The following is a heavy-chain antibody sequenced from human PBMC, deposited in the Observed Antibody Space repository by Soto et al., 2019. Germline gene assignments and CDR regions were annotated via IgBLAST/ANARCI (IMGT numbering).Heavy chain of an antibody. V-gene: IGHV3-23*01. CDR1: AFTLSTSS. J-gene: IGHJ4*02. CDR3: ETRTTVYGGYDY. D-gene: IGHD3-3*01. Sequence: DVQLLESGGDLVQPGDSLRLSCVASAFTLSTSSMTWIRQAPGRGLEWVSAISASGSHTYYRDSVQGRFTISRDNSKNTLYLQMTSLTVEDTALYYCETRTTVYGGYDYWGQGTLVTVSS. CDR2: ISASGSHT.